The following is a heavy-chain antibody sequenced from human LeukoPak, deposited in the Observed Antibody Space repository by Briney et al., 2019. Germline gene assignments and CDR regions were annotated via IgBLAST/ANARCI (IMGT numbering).Heavy chain of an antibody. CDR1: GASISSYY. CDR2: IHYSGSI. CDR3: ARHVSGDYAWLDV. J-gene: IGHJ6*02. Sequence: PSETLSLTCAVSGASISSYYWSWIRQPQGKGLEWIGYIHYSGSINYNPALKSRVTISVDTSKKQFSLKLSSVTAADTAVYYCARHVSGDYAWLDVWGQGTTVTVSS. D-gene: IGHD4-17*01. V-gene: IGHV4-59*08.